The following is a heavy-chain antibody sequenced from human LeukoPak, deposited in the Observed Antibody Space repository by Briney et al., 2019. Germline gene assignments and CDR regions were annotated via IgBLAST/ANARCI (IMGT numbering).Heavy chain of an antibody. CDR2: IFYSGNT. Sequence: PSETLSLTCTVSGGSISSYYWSWIRQPPGKGLEWIGYIFYSGNTNYNPSLKSRVTISLDKSKNQFSLNLSSVTAADTAVYYCARDPWSGHYYMDVWGKGTTVTVSS. J-gene: IGHJ6*03. V-gene: IGHV4-59*01. D-gene: IGHD3-10*01. CDR1: GGSISSYY. CDR3: ARDPWSGHYYMDV.